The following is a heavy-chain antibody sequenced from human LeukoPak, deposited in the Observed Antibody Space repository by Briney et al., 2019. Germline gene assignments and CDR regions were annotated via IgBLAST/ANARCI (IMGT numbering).Heavy chain of an antibody. V-gene: IGHV4-59*01. J-gene: IGHJ4*02. CDR3: ARYIFGFTYGYDY. CDR1: GGSISSYY. D-gene: IGHD5-18*01. CDR2: IYYSGST. Sequence: SETLSLTCTVSGGSISSYYWSWIRQPPGKGLEWIGYIYYSGSTNYNPSLKSRVTISVDTSKNQFSLKLTSVTAADTAVYYCARYIFGFTYGYDYWGQGTLVTVSS.